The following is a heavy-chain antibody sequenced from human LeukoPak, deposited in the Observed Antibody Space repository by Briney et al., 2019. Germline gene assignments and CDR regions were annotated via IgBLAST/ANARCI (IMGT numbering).Heavy chain of an antibody. J-gene: IGHJ4*02. CDR1: GFTFSSYG. CDR3: ARATRDHLLLFDY. CDR2: IWYDGSNK. Sequence: GGSLRLSRAASGFTFSSYGMHWVRQAPGKGLGWVAVIWYDGSNKYYADSVKGRFTISRDNSKNTLYLQMNSLRAEDTAVYYCARATRDHLLLFDYWGQGTLVTVSS. V-gene: IGHV3-33*01. D-gene: IGHD2/OR15-2a*01.